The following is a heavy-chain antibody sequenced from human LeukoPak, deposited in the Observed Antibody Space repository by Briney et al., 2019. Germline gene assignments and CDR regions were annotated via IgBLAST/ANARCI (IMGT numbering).Heavy chain of an antibody. CDR3: ASLSSGWYGDFDY. V-gene: IGHV4-34*01. CDR1: GGSFSGYY. D-gene: IGHD6-19*01. Sequence: SETLSLTCAVYGGSFSGYYWSWIRQPPGKGLEWTGEINHSGSTNYNPSLKSRVTISVDTSKNQFSLKLSSVTAADTAVYYCASLSSGWYGDFDYWGQGTLVTVSS. CDR2: INHSGST. J-gene: IGHJ4*02.